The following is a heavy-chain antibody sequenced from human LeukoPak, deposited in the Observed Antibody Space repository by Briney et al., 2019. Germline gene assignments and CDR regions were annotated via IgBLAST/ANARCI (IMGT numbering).Heavy chain of an antibody. CDR3: ARAPIVVAYYFDY. Sequence: QPGASLRLSCAASGFTFSSYAMSWVRQAPGKGLEWVSAISGSGGSTYYADSVKGRFTISRDNAKNSLYLQMNSPRAEDTAVYYCARAPIVVAYYFDYWGQGTLVTVSS. V-gene: IGHV3-23*01. J-gene: IGHJ4*02. D-gene: IGHD2-2*01. CDR1: GFTFSSYA. CDR2: ISGSGGST.